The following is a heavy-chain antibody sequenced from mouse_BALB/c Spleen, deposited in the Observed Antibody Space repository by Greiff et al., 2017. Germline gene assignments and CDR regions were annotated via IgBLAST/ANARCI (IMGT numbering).Heavy chain of an antibody. CDR1: GFSLTSYG. Sequence: QVQLQQSGPGLVQPSQSLSITCTVSGFSLTSYGVHWVRQSPGKGLEWLGVIWSGGSTDYNAAFISRLSISKDNSKSQVFFKMNSLQANDTAIYYCARPSYGSSSYYAMDYWGQGTSVTVSA. J-gene: IGHJ4*01. V-gene: IGHV2-2*02. CDR2: IWSGGST. D-gene: IGHD1-1*01. CDR3: ARPSYGSSSYYAMDY.